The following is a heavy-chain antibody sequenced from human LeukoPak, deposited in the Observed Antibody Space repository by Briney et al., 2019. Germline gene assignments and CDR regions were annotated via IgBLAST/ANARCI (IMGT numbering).Heavy chain of an antibody. CDR2: ISSGSTYI. CDR1: GFTFSIYS. D-gene: IGHD5-18*01. CDR3: ARANTNGYTYGSFDY. V-gene: IGHV3-21*01. Sequence: GGSLRLSCAASGFTFSIYSMDWVRQAPGKGLEWVSSISSGSTYIYYADSVKGRFTISRDDARGSLFLQMNSLRAEDTAVYYCARANTNGYTYGSFDYWGQGTLVTVSS. J-gene: IGHJ4*02.